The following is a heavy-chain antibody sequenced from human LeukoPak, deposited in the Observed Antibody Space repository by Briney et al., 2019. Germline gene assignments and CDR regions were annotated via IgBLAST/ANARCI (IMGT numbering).Heavy chain of an antibody. CDR3: VRLRRNSDRSGFYYYYDY. J-gene: IGHJ4*02. CDR1: GYTFSDFS. D-gene: IGHD3-22*01. Sequence: GGSLRLSCAASGYTFSDFSVNWVRQAPGKGLEWVSSISVRSNYRYYADSVRGRFSISRDDARNSLYLQMNSQRAEDTAVYYCVRLRRNSDRSGFYYYYDYWGQGTLVTVSS. V-gene: IGHV3-21*01. CDR2: ISVRSNYR.